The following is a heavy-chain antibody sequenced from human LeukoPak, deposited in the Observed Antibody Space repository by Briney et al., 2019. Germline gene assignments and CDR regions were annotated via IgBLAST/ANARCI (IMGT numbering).Heavy chain of an antibody. CDR1: GFTFSSYA. V-gene: IGHV3-23*01. J-gene: IGHJ4*02. CDR3: AKVAYDFWSGYLTRLLYFDY. Sequence: GGSLRLSCAASGFTFSSYAMSWVRQAPGKGLEWVSAISGSGDSTYYADSVKGRFTISRDNSKNTLYLQMNSLRAEDTAVYYCAKVAYDFWSGYLTRLLYFDYWGQGTLVTVSS. CDR2: ISGSGDST. D-gene: IGHD3-3*01.